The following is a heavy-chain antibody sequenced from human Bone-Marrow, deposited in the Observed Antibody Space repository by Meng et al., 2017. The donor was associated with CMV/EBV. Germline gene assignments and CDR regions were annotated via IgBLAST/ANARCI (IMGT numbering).Heavy chain of an antibody. J-gene: IGHJ4*02. CDR3: ARGGGRSRSGSYSVDY. CDR1: GSTFSNYG. D-gene: IGHD1-26*01. V-gene: IGHV4-34*01. CDR2: INHSGST. Sequence: ESLKISCAASGSTFSNYGMSWVRQPPGKGLEWIGEINHSGSTNYNPSLKSRVTISVDTSKNQFSLKLSSVTAADTAVYYCARGGGRSRSGSYSVDYWGQGTLVTVSS.